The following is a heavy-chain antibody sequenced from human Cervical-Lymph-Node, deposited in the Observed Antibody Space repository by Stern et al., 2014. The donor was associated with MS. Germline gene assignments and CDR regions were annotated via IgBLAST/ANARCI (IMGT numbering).Heavy chain of an antibody. D-gene: IGHD4-17*01. J-gene: IGHJ6*02. Sequence: VHLVESGAEVKKPGSSVKVSCKASGGTFSGLALNWVRQAPGQGLEWVGGIIPILATPNYAQKFRGRVTITADASTSTVYMELGSLRSDDTAVYYCATPTTVTVVIMDVWGQGTTVTVSS. CDR3: ATPTTVTVVIMDV. CDR1: GGTFSGLA. V-gene: IGHV1-69*01. CDR2: IIPILATP.